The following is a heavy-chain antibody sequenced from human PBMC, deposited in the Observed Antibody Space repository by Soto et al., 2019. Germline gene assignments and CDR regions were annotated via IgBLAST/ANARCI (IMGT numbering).Heavy chain of an antibody. V-gene: IGHV3-30*03. CDR1: GFTFSSYG. D-gene: IGHD2-15*01. CDR3: ARAGGLLLDY. J-gene: IGHJ4*02. CDR2: ISYDGSNK. Sequence: QVQLVESGGGVVQPGRSLRLSCAASGFTFSSYGMHWVRHAPGKGLEWVAVISYDGSNKYYADSVKGRFTISRDNSKNTLYLQMNSLRAEDTAVYYCARAGGLLLDYWGQGTLVTVSS.